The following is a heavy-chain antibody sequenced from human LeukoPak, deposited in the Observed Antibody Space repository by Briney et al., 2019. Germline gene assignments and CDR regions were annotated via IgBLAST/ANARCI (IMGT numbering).Heavy chain of an antibody. CDR2: IYYSGST. CDR1: RGSISSGDYY. V-gene: IGHV4-30-4*08. Sequence: SETLSLTCTVARGSISSGDYYWSWIRQPPGKGLEWIGYIYYSGSTYYNPSLKSRVTISVDTSKNQFSLKLSSVTAADTAVYYCARDPVDYYDSSGYRTGYWGQGTLVTVSS. CDR3: ARDPVDYYDSSGYRTGY. J-gene: IGHJ4*02. D-gene: IGHD3-22*01.